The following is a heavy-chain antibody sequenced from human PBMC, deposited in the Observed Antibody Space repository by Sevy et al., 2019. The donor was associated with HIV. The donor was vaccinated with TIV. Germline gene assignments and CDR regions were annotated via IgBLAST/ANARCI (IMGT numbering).Heavy chain of an antibody. CDR1: GFSFSGSD. Sequence: GGSLRLSCAGYGFSFSGSDMHWVRQPTGKGLEWISSIGTLGDTFYADSVKGRFTISRDNANSSLYLEMSSLRAEDTALYYCIRGLHKHCDSTACPLDHWGQGTQVTVSS. V-gene: IGHV3-13*01. J-gene: IGHJ5*02. CDR2: IGTLGDT. CDR3: IRGLHKHCDSTACPLDH. D-gene: IGHD3-22*01.